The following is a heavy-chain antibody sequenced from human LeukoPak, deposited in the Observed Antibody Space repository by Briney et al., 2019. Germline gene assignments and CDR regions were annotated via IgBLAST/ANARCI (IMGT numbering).Heavy chain of an antibody. D-gene: IGHD3-9*01. CDR2: ITGSGDTT. V-gene: IGHV3-23*01. CDR1: GFIFRNYA. CDR3: AKWGDYDILTGYYVSDF. J-gene: IGHJ4*02. Sequence: GASLRLSCAASGFIFRNYAMSWVRQAPGKGLEWVSAITGSGDTTYYADSVKGRCTISRDNSKNTLYVEMNHLRAEDRAVYYCAKWGDYDILTGYYVSDFWGQGTLVTVSS.